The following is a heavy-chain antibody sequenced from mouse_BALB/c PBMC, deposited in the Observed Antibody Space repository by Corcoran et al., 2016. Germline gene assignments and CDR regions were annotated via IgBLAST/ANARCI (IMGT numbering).Heavy chain of an antibody. J-gene: IGHJ3*01. Sequence: QIQLVQSGPELKKPGETVKISCKASGYTFTDYSMHWVKQAPGKGLKWMGWINTETGEPTYADDFKGRFAFSLETSASTAYLQINNLKNEDTATYFCAVTARATGFAYWGQGTLVTVSA. CDR2: INTETGEP. CDR3: AVTARATGFAY. CDR1: GYTFTDYS. D-gene: IGHD3-1*01. V-gene: IGHV9-2-1*01.